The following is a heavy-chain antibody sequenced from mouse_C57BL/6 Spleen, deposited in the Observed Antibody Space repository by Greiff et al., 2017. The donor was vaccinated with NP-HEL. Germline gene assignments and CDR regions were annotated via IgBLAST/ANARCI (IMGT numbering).Heavy chain of an antibody. J-gene: IGHJ2*01. CDR3: ARDLSY. CDR1: GFTFSSYA. V-gene: IGHV5-4*01. CDR2: ISDGGSYT. Sequence: EVHLVESGGGLVKPGGSLKLSCAASGFTFSSYAMSWVRQTPEKRLEWVATISDGGSYTYYPDNVKGRFTISRDNAKNNLYLQMSHLKSEDTAMYYCARDLSYWGQGTTLTVSS.